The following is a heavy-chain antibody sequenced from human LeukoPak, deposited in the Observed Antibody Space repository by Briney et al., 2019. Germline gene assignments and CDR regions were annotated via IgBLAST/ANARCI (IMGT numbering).Heavy chain of an antibody. CDR3: AKDGVGAVGGIWLYYFDY. V-gene: IGHV3-30*18. D-gene: IGHD3-16*02. CDR2: ISYDGSNK. CDR1: GFTFSSYG. J-gene: IGHJ4*02. Sequence: PGGSLRLSCAASGFTFSSYGMHWVRQAPGKGLEWVAGISYDGSNKFYADSMKGRFTVSRDNSKNTMYLQKDSLRPEDTAVYYCAKDGVGAVGGIWLYYFDYWGLGTLVTVSS.